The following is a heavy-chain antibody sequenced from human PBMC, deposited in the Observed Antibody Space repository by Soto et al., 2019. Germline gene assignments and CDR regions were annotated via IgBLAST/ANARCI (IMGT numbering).Heavy chain of an antibody. CDR3: AKADGEQWLIPHLDN. V-gene: IGHV3-23*01. D-gene: IGHD6-19*01. J-gene: IGHJ1*01. Sequence: GGSLRLSCEASGFNFKKFAMGWVRQAPGEGLEWVSGISCCGGSTFYADSVKGRFSLARDDSKNTLSLQLNSLRVEDTAHYYCAKADGEQWLIPHLDNWGQGTKVTVSS. CDR2: ISCCGGST. CDR1: GFNFKKFA.